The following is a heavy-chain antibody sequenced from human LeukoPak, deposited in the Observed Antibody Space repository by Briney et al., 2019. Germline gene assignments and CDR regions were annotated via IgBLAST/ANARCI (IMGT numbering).Heavy chain of an antibody. Sequence: SETLSLTCSVSGGSISSFYWSWIRQPAGKGLEWIGRIYTSGSTNYNPSLKSRVTMSVDTSKNQFSLKLSSVTAADTAVYYCARGFRVRGVPDGYDIWGQGTMVTVSS. CDR2: IYTSGST. CDR1: GGSISSFY. CDR3: ARGFRVRGVPDGYDI. V-gene: IGHV4-4*07. D-gene: IGHD3-10*01. J-gene: IGHJ3*02.